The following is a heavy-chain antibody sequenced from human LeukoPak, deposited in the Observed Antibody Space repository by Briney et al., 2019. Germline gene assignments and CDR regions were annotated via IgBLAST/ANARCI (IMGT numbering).Heavy chain of an antibody. CDR3: ARITAMGRWGYFDY. J-gene: IGHJ4*02. D-gene: IGHD5-18*01. CDR2: IYTSGST. V-gene: IGHV4-4*07. CDR1: GGSISSYY. Sequence: SETLSLTCTVSGGSISSYYWSWIRQPAGKGLEWIGRIYTSGSTNYNPSLKSRVTMSVDTSKNQFSLKLSSVTAADTAVYHCARITAMGRWGYFDYWGQGTLVTVSS.